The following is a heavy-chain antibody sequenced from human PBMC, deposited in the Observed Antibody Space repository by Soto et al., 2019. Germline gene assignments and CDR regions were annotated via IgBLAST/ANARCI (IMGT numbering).Heavy chain of an antibody. CDR3: AKGSANNKPHLFAF. V-gene: IGHV3-23*01. J-gene: IGHJ4*03. Sequence: PGGSLRLSCAASGFTFTNSVMSWVRQSPGKGLEWVSAITGSGGDTYHADSVKGRFTISRDNTQDTQYLQMNSLKAEDTAVFFCAKGSANNKPHLFAFRGQGTLGNGSS. D-gene: IGHD1-20*01. CDR1: GFTFTNSV. CDR2: ITGSGGDT.